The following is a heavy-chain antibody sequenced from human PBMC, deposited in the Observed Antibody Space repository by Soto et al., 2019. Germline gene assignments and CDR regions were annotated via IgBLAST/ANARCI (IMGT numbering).Heavy chain of an antibody. CDR1: GGSISSGGYY. CDR2: IYYSGST. Sequence: PSETLALTCAVSGGSISSGGYYWSWIRQPPGKGLEWIGYIYYSGSTNYNPSLKSRVTISVDTSKNQFSLKLSSVTAADTAVYYCARRWGFTFDYWGQGTLVTVSS. V-gene: IGHV4-61*08. J-gene: IGHJ4*02. CDR3: ARRWGFTFDY. D-gene: IGHD1-26*01.